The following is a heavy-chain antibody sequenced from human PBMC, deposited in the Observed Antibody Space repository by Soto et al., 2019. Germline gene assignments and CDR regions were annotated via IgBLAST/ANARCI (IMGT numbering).Heavy chain of an antibody. Sequence: GASVKVSCKASGYTFTSYGISWVRQAPGQGLEWMGWISAYNGNTNYAQKLQGRVTMTTDTSTSTAYMELRSLRSDDTAVYYCASVGIAARPDFVDYYGMDVWGQGTTVTVSS. CDR2: ISAYNGNT. D-gene: IGHD6-6*01. V-gene: IGHV1-18*01. CDR1: GYTFTSYG. CDR3: ASVGIAARPDFVDYYGMDV. J-gene: IGHJ6*02.